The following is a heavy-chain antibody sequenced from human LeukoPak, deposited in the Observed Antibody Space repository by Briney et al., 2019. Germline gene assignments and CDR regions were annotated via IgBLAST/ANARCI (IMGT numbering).Heavy chain of an antibody. D-gene: IGHD3-3*01. CDR1: GYTFTSYD. CDR3: ARVVSADYDFWSGYYRTHYYYMDV. J-gene: IGHJ6*03. Sequence: ASVKVSCKASGYTFTSYDINWVRQATGQGLEWMGWMNPNSGNTGYAQKFQGRVTITRNTSISTAYMELSSLRSEDTAVYYCARVVSADYDFWSGYYRTHYYYMDVWGKGTTVTVSS. V-gene: IGHV1-8*03. CDR2: MNPNSGNT.